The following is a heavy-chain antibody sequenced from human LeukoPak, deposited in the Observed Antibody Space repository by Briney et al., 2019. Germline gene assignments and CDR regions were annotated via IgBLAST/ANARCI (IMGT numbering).Heavy chain of an antibody. J-gene: IGHJ6*02. D-gene: IGHD5-18*01. CDR1: GGSISSYY. V-gene: IGHV4-59*01. Sequence: SETLSLTCTVSGGSISSYYWSWIRQPPGKGLEWVGYIYYSGSTNYNPSLKSRVTISVDTSKNQFSLKLSSVTAADTAVYYCARGGYGLAMVYYYYYGTDVWGQGTTVTVSS. CDR3: ARGGYGLAMVYYYYYGTDV. CDR2: IYYSGST.